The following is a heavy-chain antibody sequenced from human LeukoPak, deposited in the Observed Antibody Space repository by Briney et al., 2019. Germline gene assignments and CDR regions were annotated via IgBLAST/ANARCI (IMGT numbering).Heavy chain of an antibody. CDR3: ARDRRWEPTGYDFDY. Sequence: ASVKVSCKASGYTFTSYGISWVRQAPGQGLEWMGWISAYNGNTNYAQKLQGRVTMTTDTSTSTAYMELRSLRSDDTAVYYCARDRRWEPTGYDFDYWGQGTLVTVSS. D-gene: IGHD1-26*01. V-gene: IGHV1-18*01. CDR2: ISAYNGNT. CDR1: GYTFTSYG. J-gene: IGHJ4*02.